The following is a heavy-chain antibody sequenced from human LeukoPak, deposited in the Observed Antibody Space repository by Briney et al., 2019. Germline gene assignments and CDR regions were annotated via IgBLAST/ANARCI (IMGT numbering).Heavy chain of an antibody. Sequence: QTGGSLRLSCAASGFTFSTYSMNWVGQAPGKGLEWVSYMSGSGSDIYYADSVEGRFTISRDNAKNSLYLQMNSLRAEDTAVYYCARSTGIASPYYFDYWGQGTLVTVSS. V-gene: IGHV3-48*04. CDR2: MSGSGSDI. J-gene: IGHJ4*02. CDR3: ARSTGIASPYYFDY. CDR1: GFTFSTYS. D-gene: IGHD5/OR15-5a*01.